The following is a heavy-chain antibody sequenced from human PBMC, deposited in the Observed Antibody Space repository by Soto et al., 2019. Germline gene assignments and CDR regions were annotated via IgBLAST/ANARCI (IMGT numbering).Heavy chain of an antibody. CDR2: ISYDGSNK. Sequence: PGGSLRLSCAASGFTFSSYGMHWVRQAPGKGLEWVAVISYDGSNKYYADSVKGRFTISRDNSKNTLYLQMNSLRAEDTAVYYCAKDTRCSSTSCYTEYYYYYVMDVWGQGTTVTVSS. CDR3: AKDTRCSSTSCYTEYYYYYVMDV. V-gene: IGHV3-30*18. D-gene: IGHD2-2*02. J-gene: IGHJ6*02. CDR1: GFTFSSYG.